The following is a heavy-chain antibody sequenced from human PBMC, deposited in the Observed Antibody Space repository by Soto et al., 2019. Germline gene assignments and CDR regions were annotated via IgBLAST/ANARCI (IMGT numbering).Heavy chain of an antibody. J-gene: IGHJ5*02. CDR1: GASIRSYH. D-gene: IGHD3-16*01. CDR3: AKDVSSRRWFDP. Sequence: SETLSLTCAVSGASIRSYHWSFLRQPAGKGLEWIGRIQHTGNTNYNPSLKSRVTMSADTSKNQISLKMTSVTAADTAVYFCAKDVSSRRWFDPWGQGGRVTV. V-gene: IGHV4-4*07. CDR2: IQHTGNT.